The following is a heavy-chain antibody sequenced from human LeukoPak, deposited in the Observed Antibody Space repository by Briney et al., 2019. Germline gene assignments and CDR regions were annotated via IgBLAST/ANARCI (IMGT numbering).Heavy chain of an antibody. CDR3: SSIDASDI. CDR1: GFTFGDYA. J-gene: IGHJ3*02. CDR2: IRGKADGGAT. Sequence: PGGSLRLSCTASGFTFGDYAMSWFRQAPGKGLEWVGFIRGKADGGATEYDASVKGRFTISRDDFKSIAYLQMNSLKTEDTAVYYCSSIDASDIWGQGTMVTVSS. V-gene: IGHV3-49*03.